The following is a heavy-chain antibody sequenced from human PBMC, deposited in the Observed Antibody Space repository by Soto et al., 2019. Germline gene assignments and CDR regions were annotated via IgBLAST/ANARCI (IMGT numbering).Heavy chain of an antibody. J-gene: IGHJ4*02. V-gene: IGHV1-18*01. Sequence: QVHLVQSGAEVKKPGASVKVSCKASGYTFTSYGITWVRQAPGQGLEWMGWISAHNGNTDYAQKLQGRVIVTRDTSTSTAYMELRSLSSDDTAVYYWARGRYGDYWGQGALVTVSS. D-gene: IGHD1-1*01. CDR3: ARGRYGDY. CDR1: GYTFTSYG. CDR2: ISAHNGNT.